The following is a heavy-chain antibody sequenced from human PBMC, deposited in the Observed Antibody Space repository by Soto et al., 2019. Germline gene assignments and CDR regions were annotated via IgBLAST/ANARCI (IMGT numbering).Heavy chain of an antibody. CDR3: ARGGGYDSFDY. CDR1: GGSIRSYY. D-gene: IGHD5-12*01. J-gene: IGHJ4*02. Sequence: TPSPTSTVSGGSIRSYYWSWIRQSPGKGLEWIGYISHLENTYLHPSFKSRLTMSIDRTRNQFSLKLSSVTAADMAVYYCARGGGYDSFDYWGQGVLVTVSS. V-gene: IGHV4-30-2*06. CDR2: ISHLENT.